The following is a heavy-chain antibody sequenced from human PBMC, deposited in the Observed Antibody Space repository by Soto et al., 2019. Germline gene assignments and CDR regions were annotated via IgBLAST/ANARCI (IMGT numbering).Heavy chain of an antibody. V-gene: IGHV5-51*01. CDR3: ARSPGSTPRGYYYYYGMDV. Sequence: GESLKISCKGSGYTFTSYWIGWVRQMPGKGLEWMGIIYPGDSDTRYSPSFEGQVTISADKSITTAYLQWSSLKASDTAMYYCARSPGSTPRGYYYYYGMDVWGQGTTVTSP. D-gene: IGHD6-13*01. J-gene: IGHJ6*02. CDR2: IYPGDSDT. CDR1: GYTFTSYW.